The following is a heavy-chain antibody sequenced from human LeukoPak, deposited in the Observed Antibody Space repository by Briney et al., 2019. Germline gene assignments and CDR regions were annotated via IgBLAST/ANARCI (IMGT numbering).Heavy chain of an antibody. CDR2: IYYSGTT. CDR3: ARHIAAAVHAAFDI. D-gene: IGHD6-13*01. V-gene: IGHV4-39*01. J-gene: IGHJ3*02. CDR1: GGSISSSSYY. Sequence: PSETLSLTCTVSGGSISSSSYYWGWIRQPPGKELEWIGTIYYSGTTYYNPSLKSRVTISVDTAKNQFSLKLSSVTAADTAVYYCARHIAAAVHAAFDIWGQGTMVTVSS.